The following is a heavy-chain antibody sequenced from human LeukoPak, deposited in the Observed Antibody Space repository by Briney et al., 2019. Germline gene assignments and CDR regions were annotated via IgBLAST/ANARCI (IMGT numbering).Heavy chain of an antibody. J-gene: IGHJ3*02. V-gene: IGHV3-7*01. Sequence: PGGSLRLSCAASGFTFSAYWMSWVRQAPGKGLEWVANIKQVGSEKYYVDSVKGRFTFSRDNAKNSLYLQMNSLRAEDTAVYYCARVLMVYASSAYGFDIWGQGTMVTVSS. CDR3: ARVLMVYASSAYGFDI. CDR2: IKQVGSEK. CDR1: GFTFSAYW. D-gene: IGHD2-8*01.